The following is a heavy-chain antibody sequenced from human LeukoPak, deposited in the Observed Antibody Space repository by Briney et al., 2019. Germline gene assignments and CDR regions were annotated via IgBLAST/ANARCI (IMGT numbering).Heavy chain of an antibody. CDR2: IYHSGST. J-gene: IGHJ5*02. CDR3: ARNLKVYSYGQHNWFDP. Sequence: PSETLSLTCAVYGGSFSGYYWGWIRQPPGKGLEWIGSIYHSGSTYYNPSLKSRVTISVDTSKNQFSLKLSSVTAADTAVYYCARNLKVYSYGQHNWFDPWGQGALVTVSS. CDR1: GGSFSGYY. D-gene: IGHD5-18*01. V-gene: IGHV4-38-2*01.